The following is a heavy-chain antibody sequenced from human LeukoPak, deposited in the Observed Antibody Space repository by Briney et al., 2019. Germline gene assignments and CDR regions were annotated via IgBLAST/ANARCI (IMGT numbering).Heavy chain of an antibody. V-gene: IGHV1-2*02. CDR1: GYTFTGYY. Sequence: ASVKVSCKASGYTFTGYYMHWVRQAPGQGLEWMGWINPNSGGTNYAQKFQGRVTMTRDTSISTAYMELSRLRSDDTAVYYCARVGDSSGYLYYFDYWGQGTLVTVPS. CDR2: INPNSGGT. CDR3: ARVGDSSGYLYYFDY. J-gene: IGHJ4*02. D-gene: IGHD3-22*01.